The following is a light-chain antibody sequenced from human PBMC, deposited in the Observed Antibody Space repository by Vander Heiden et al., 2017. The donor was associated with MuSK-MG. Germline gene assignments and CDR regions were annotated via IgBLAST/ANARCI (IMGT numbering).Light chain of an antibody. V-gene: IGLV3-19*01. CDR1: ILSTIP. Sequence: SSELTPDPAVSVSLGQTVTIPCPRDILSTIPTRWYQQKPGHAPTLVFYDNDNRPSGIPDRFSASKSGNTASVTITGTRAEDEADYYCNCRDISGNQVVFGGGTKLTVL. CDR2: DND. CDR3: NCRDISGNQVV. J-gene: IGLJ3*02.